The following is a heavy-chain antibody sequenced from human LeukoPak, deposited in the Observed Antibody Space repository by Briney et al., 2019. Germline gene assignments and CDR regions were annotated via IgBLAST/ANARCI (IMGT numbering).Heavy chain of an antibody. CDR3: ARLVDYCSSTSCYSPSWFDP. Sequence: GASVKVSCKASGDTFTGYYMHWVRQAPGQGLEWMGWINPNSGGTNYAQKFQGRVTMTRDTSISTAYMELSRLRSDDTAVYYCARLVDYCSSTSCYSPSWFDPWGQGTLVTVSS. CDR2: INPNSGGT. V-gene: IGHV1-2*02. CDR1: GDTFTGYY. J-gene: IGHJ5*02. D-gene: IGHD2-2*02.